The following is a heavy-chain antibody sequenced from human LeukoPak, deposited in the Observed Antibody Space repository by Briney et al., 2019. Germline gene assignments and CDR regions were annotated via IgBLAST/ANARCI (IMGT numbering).Heavy chain of an antibody. V-gene: IGHV3-74*01. CDR1: GFTFSSYW. CDR3: ARVGIAAAGTHYFDY. Sequence: PGGSLRLSCAASGFTFSSYWMHWVRQAPGKGLVWVSRINSDGSSTSYADSVKGRFTISRDNAKNTLYLQMNSLRAEDTAVYYCARVGIAAAGTHYFDYWGQGTLVTVSS. CDR2: INSDGSST. J-gene: IGHJ4*02. D-gene: IGHD6-13*01.